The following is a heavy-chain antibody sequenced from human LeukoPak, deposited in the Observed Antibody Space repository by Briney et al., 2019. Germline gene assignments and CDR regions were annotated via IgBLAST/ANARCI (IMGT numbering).Heavy chain of an antibody. CDR3: AKNINSGTHYYFDY. CDR1: GFTFSDHY. D-gene: IGHD1-26*01. J-gene: IGHJ4*02. CDR2: IRNKANSYTT. V-gene: IGHV3-72*01. Sequence: GGSLRLSCAASGFTFSDHYMDWVRQAPGKGLEWVGRIRNKANSYTTEYAASVKGRFTISGDDSKNSIYLQMNSLITEDTAVYYCAKNINSGTHYYFDYWGRGTLVTVSS.